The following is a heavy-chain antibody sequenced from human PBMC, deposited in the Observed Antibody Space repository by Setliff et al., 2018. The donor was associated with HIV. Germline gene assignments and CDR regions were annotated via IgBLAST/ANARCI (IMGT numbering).Heavy chain of an antibody. V-gene: IGHV4-59*01. Sequence: KTSETLSLTCSVSGGSIFSYYWSWIRQPPGKGLEWIGYIYYSGSTNYNPSLKSRVTISPDTSKNQFSLKLSSVTAADTAVYYCASFVPLYGADYWGQGMLVTVSS. CDR1: GGSIFSYY. J-gene: IGHJ4*02. CDR3: ASFVPLYGADY. CDR2: IYYSGST. D-gene: IGHD3-10*01.